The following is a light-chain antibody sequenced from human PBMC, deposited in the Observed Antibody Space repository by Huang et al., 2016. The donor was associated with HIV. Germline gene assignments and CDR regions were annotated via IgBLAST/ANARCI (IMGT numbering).Light chain of an antibody. CDR2: AAS. CDR3: QQRFSTTIT. V-gene: IGKV1-39*01. CDR1: QNVNTY. Sequence: DIQMTQSPHSLSASVGDSVTIACRASQNVNTYLNWYQQKPGQAPRRLIFAASRLRSGVPSRFSGSGSGTEFTLTISSLQLEDFATYYCQQRFSTTITFGQGTRLDIK. J-gene: IGKJ5*01.